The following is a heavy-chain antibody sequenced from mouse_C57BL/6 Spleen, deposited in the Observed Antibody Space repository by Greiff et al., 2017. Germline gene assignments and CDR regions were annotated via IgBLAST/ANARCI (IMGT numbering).Heavy chain of an antibody. V-gene: IGHV2-5*01. CDR2: IWRGGST. D-gene: IGHD3-3*01. CDR1: GFSLTSYG. Sequence: QVQLKQSGPGLVQPSQSLSITCTVTGFSLTSYGVHWVRQSPGKGLEWLGVIWRGGSTDYNAAFMSRLSITKDNSKSQVFFKMNSLQADDTAIYXCAKNEGAGYAMDYGGQGTSVTVSS. J-gene: IGHJ4*01. CDR3: AKNEGAGYAMDY.